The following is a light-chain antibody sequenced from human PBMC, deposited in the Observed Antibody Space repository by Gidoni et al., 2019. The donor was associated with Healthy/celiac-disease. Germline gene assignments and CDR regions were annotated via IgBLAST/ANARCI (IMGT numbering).Light chain of an antibody. V-gene: IGKV1-39*01. J-gene: IGKJ1*01. CDR2: AAS. CDR3: QQSYSTPLR. CDR1: QSISSY. Sequence: DIQMTQSPSSLSASVGDRVTITCRASQSISSYLNGYQQKPGKAPKLLIYAASSLQSGVPSRFSGSGSGTDFTLTISSLQPEDFATYYFQQSYSTPLRFGQGTKVEIK.